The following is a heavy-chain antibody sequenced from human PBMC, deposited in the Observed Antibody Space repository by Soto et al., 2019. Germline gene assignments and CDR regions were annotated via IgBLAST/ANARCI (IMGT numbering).Heavy chain of an antibody. CDR2: IYYSGST. J-gene: IGHJ6*02. D-gene: IGHD4-17*01. CDR1: GGSISSSSYY. CDR3: ARTMTTVTTTFYYYGMDV. V-gene: IGHV4-39*01. Sequence: PSETLSLTCTVSGGSISSSSYYWGWIRQPPGKGLEWIGSIYYSGSTYYNPSLKSRVTISVDTSKNQFSLKLSSVTAADTAVYYCARTMTTVTTTFYYYGMDVWGQGTTVTVSS.